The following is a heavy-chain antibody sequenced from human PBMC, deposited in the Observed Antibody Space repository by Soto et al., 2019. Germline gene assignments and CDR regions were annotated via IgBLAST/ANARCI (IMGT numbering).Heavy chain of an antibody. V-gene: IGHV4-4*02. CDR1: GGSISSSNW. J-gene: IGHJ6*02. CDR3: ASLKTYDFWSGLGYYYYGMDV. D-gene: IGHD3-3*01. Sequence: KPSETLSLTCAVSGGSISSSNWWSWVRQPPGKGLEWIGEIYHSGSTNYNPSLKSRVTISVDKSKNQFSLKLSSVTAADTAVYYCASLKTYDFWSGLGYYYYGMDVWGQGTTVTVSS. CDR2: IYHSGST.